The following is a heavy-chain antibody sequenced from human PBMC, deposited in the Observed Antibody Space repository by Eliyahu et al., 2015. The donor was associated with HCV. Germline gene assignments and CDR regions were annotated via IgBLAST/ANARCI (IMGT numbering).Heavy chain of an antibody. Sequence: QVQLVQSGAEVKKPGASVKVSCKASGYTFTGXYMHWVRQAPGQGLXWMGRINPNNGVTDFAQKFQGRVTLTRDTSITSGYMEMSRLTFDDTAVYYCAKGGWYCSDVRCGMDVWGQGTTVTVSS. CDR3: AKGGWYCSDVRCGMDV. V-gene: IGHV1-2*06. CDR2: INPNNGVT. D-gene: IGHD6-19*01. CDR1: GYTFTGXY. J-gene: IGHJ6*02.